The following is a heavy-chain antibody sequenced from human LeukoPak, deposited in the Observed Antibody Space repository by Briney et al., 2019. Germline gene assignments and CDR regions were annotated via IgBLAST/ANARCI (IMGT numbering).Heavy chain of an antibody. J-gene: IGHJ5*02. CDR3: ARDHGVAAAGLPGFGWFDP. Sequence: GGSLRLSCAASGFTFSSYGMHWVRQAPGKGLEWVAVIWYDGSNKYYADSVKGRFTISRDNSKNTLYLQMNSLRAEDTAVYYCARDHGVAAAGLPGFGWFDPWGQGTLVTVSS. CDR2: IWYDGSNK. D-gene: IGHD6-13*01. CDR1: GFTFSSYG. V-gene: IGHV3-33*01.